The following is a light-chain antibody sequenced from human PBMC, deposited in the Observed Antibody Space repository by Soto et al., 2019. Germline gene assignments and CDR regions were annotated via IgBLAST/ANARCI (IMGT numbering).Light chain of an antibody. V-gene: IGKV3-15*01. J-gene: IGKJ2*01. CDR3: QQYNDWPSYT. Sequence: EIVMTQSPATLSVSPGERATLSCRASQSVTGNLAWYQQKPGQAPRLLIYGASARATGVPARFSGSGSGTEFTLSISRLQSDDFALYFCQQYNDWPSYTFGQGTNLEIK. CDR1: QSVTGN. CDR2: GAS.